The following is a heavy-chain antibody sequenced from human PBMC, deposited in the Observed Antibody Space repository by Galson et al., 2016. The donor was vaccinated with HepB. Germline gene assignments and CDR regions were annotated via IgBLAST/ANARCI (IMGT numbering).Heavy chain of an antibody. V-gene: IGHV3-30*03. CDR2: ISFDGAKK. CDR3: ARDPDLGYFDF. CDR1: GFAFRRKS. D-gene: IGHD7-27*01. Sequence: LRLSCAASGFAFRRKSMHWIRQAPGKGMEWVAFISFDGAKKDFADSVKGRFTISRDNSKNTVSLQMNSLTPDDTALYYCARDPDLGYFDFWGQGTQVTVSS. J-gene: IGHJ4*02.